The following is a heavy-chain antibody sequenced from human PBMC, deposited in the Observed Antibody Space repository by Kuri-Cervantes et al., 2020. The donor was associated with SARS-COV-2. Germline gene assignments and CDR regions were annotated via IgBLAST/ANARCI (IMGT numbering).Heavy chain of an antibody. D-gene: IGHD4-23*01. J-gene: IGHJ6*02. V-gene: IGHV3-30*03. Sequence: GGSLRLSCTASVFTLSSFAMHWVRQAPGKGLEWVAVISDDGSNKFYSDSVRGRFTISRDNSKNTLYLQMDSLRVEDTAVYYCARSLYGGTSWYYGMDVWGQGTTVTVSS. CDR3: ARSLYGGTSWYYGMDV. CDR2: ISDDGSNK. CDR1: VFTLSSFA.